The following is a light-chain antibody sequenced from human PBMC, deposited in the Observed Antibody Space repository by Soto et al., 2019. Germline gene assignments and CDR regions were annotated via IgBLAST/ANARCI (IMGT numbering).Light chain of an antibody. CDR3: SSYTRSSSVV. CDR1: SSDVGGYKF. J-gene: IGLJ2*01. Sequence: QSVLTQPASVSGSPGQSITISCTGTSSDVGGYKFVSWYQQHPGNAPKLIIYEVSNRPSGVSNRFSGSKSGNTASLTSSGLQAEDEADYYCSSYTRSSSVVFGGGTKLPVL. V-gene: IGLV2-14*01. CDR2: EVS.